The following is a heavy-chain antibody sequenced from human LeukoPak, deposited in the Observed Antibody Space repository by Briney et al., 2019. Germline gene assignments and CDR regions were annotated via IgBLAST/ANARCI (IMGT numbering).Heavy chain of an antibody. J-gene: IGHJ5*02. D-gene: IGHD5-18*01. CDR3: ARESYTAMVIPWFDP. V-gene: IGHV4-61*01. CDR2: IYYSGST. Sequence: PSETLSLTCTVSGGSVSSGSYYWSWIRQPPGKGLEWIVYIYYSGSTNYNPSLKSRVTISVDTSKNQFSLKLSSVTAADTAVYYCARESYTAMVIPWFDPWGQGTLVTVSS. CDR1: GGSVSSGSYY.